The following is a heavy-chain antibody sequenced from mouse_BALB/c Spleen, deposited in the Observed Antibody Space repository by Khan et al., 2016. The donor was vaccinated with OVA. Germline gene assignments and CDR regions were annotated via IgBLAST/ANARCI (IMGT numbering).Heavy chain of an antibody. CDR3: ARREDI. CDR1: GFSLTSYC. Sequence: QVQLKESGPGLVAPSQSLSITCTVSGFSLTSYCVHWVRQPPGKGLEWLGVIWAGGGRTYNSALMSSLSILKDNSYSQVFFKMNSLQTDDTAMYYCARREDIWGQGTTLTVSS. J-gene: IGHJ2*01. CDR2: IWAGGGR. D-gene: IGHD1-3*01. V-gene: IGHV2-9*02.